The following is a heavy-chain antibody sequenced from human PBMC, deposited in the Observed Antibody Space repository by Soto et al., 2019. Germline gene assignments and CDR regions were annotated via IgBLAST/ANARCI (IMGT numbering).Heavy chain of an antibody. CDR1: GFTFSSYG. CDR3: ARERAPTPNWNDLRLYYYYYGMDV. D-gene: IGHD1-1*01. J-gene: IGHJ6*02. CDR2: IWYDGSNK. V-gene: IGHV3-33*01. Sequence: GGSLRLSCAASGFTFSSYGMHWVRQAPGKGLEWVAVIWYDGSNKYYADSVKGRFTISRDNSKNTLYLQMNSLRAEDTAVYYCARERAPTPNWNDLRLYYYYYGMDVWGQGTTVTVSS.